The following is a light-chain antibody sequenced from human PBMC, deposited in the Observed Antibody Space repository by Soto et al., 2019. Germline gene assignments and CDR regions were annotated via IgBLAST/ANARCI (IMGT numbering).Light chain of an antibody. Sequence: DIQMTQSPSTLSGSVGDRVTITCRASQTISCWLAWYQQKPGKAPKHLIYKASTLKSGVPSRFSGSGSGTEFTLTISSLQPDDFATYYCQHYNSYSEAFGQGTKVELK. CDR2: KAS. CDR1: QTISCW. CDR3: QHYNSYSEA. V-gene: IGKV1-5*03. J-gene: IGKJ1*01.